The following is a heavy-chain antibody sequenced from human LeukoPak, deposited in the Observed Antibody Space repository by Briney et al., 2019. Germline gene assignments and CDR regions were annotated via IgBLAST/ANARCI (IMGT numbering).Heavy chain of an antibody. CDR3: ARDRTPLGDGAFDI. CDR2: INHSGST. Sequence: SETLSLTCAVYGGSLSGYYWSWIRQPPGKGLEWIGEINHSGSTNYDPSLKSRVTISVDTSKNQFSLKLSSVTAADTAVYYCARDRTPLGDGAFDIWGQGTMVTVSS. CDR1: GGSLSGYY. D-gene: IGHD5-24*01. J-gene: IGHJ3*02. V-gene: IGHV4-34*01.